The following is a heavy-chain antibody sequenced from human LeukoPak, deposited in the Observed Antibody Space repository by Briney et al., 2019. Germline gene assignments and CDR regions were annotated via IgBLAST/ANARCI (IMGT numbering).Heavy chain of an antibody. CDR3: AKDRDGSYYYGMDV. V-gene: IGHV3-9*01. D-gene: IGHD5-24*01. Sequence: SGGSLRLSCAASGFTFDDFAMHWVRQAPGKGLEWVSGINWNSGRIGYADSVKGRFTISRDNAKNSLYLQMNSLRAEDTALYYCAKDRDGSYYYGMDVWGQGPRSPSP. CDR2: INWNSGRI. CDR1: GFTFDDFA. J-gene: IGHJ6*02.